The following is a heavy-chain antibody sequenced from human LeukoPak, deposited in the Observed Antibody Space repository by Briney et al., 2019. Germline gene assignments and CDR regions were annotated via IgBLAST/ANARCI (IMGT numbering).Heavy chain of an antibody. CDR2: ISGSAINT. CDR1: GFTFSSYA. V-gene: IGHV3-23*01. CDR3: AKADGSGTYYTRPSDY. J-gene: IGHJ4*02. Sequence: GGSLRLSCAASGFTFSSYAMSWVSQAPGKGLEWVSGISGSAINTYYADSVKGRFTIARDNSQNTLYLQMSSLRAEDSAVYYCAKADGSGTYYTRPSDYWGQGTLVTVSS. D-gene: IGHD3-10*01.